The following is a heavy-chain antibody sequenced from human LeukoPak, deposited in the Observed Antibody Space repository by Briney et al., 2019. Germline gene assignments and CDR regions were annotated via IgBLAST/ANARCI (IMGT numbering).Heavy chain of an antibody. V-gene: IGHV4-59*01. Sequence: PSETLSLTCTVSDGAIGTYYWGWIRQTPGKGLEWIGYIYYSGSTNYNPSLESRVTISVDTSKNQFSLKLRSVTAADTAVYYCAIIEMVRGVFDYWGQGTLVTVSS. J-gene: IGHJ4*02. CDR2: IYYSGST. D-gene: IGHD3-10*01. CDR3: AIIEMVRGVFDY. CDR1: DGAIGTYY.